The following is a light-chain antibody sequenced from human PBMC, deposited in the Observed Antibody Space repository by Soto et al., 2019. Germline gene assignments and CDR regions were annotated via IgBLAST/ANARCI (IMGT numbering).Light chain of an antibody. J-gene: IGKJ2*01. CDR1: QSVYSN. V-gene: IGKV3-15*01. Sequence: IVMTQSPATLSVSPGEGATLSCRASQSVYSNLAWYQQKPGQAPRLLIYAASTRASGIPARFSGGGSGTEFTLTISSLQSEDSAVYYCQQYNNWPPYTFGQGTKLEIK. CDR3: QQYNNWPPYT. CDR2: AAS.